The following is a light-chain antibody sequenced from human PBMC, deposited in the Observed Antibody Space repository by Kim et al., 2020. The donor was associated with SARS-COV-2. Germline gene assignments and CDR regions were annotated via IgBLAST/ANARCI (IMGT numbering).Light chain of an antibody. Sequence: LSPVQSATLSCRASQSFGINYLAWYQQKPGQAPRLLIYGASSRAIDIPDRFSGSGSGTDFTLTISRLEPEDSAVYYCQQYAGSLTFGGGTKVDIK. V-gene: IGKV3-20*01. J-gene: IGKJ4*01. CDR2: GAS. CDR3: QQYAGSLT. CDR1: QSFGINY.